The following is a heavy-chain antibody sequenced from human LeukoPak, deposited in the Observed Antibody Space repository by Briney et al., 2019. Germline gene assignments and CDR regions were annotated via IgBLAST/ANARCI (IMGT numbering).Heavy chain of an antibody. CDR1: GFTFSSYD. Sequence: GTSLRLSCAASGFTFSSYDMHWVRRAPGKGLEWVASIWHDGNRKYHADSVEGRFTISRDNSKNTVYVQMNSLRADDTAVYYCTRAAGITGTSRDNWFDPWGQGTRVIVSS. V-gene: IGHV3-33*01. CDR3: TRAAGITGTSRDNWFDP. D-gene: IGHD1/OR15-1a*01. CDR2: IWHDGNRK. J-gene: IGHJ5*02.